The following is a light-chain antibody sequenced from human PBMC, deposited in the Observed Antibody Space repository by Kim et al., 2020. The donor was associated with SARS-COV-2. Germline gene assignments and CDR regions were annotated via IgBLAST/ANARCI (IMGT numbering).Light chain of an antibody. Sequence: ASVGERVTITCRASQDISSNVAWYQQKPGKVPKLLIYGASALHSGVPSRFSGSGSGTDFTLTISTLQPADVATYYCQKYNGAPWTFGQGTKLEI. CDR3: QKYNGAPWT. CDR2: GAS. V-gene: IGKV1-27*01. J-gene: IGKJ2*01. CDR1: QDISSN.